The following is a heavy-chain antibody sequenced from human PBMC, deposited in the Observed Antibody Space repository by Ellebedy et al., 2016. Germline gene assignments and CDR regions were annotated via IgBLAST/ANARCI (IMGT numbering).Heavy chain of an antibody. CDR2: IYHSGST. V-gene: IGHV4-30-2*01. D-gene: IGHD5-12*01. CDR1: GGSISSGGYS. J-gene: IGHJ4*02. Sequence: SETLSLTCAVSGGSISSGGYSWSWIRQPPGKGLEWIGYIYHSGSTYYNLSLKSRVTISVDRSKNQVPLKLSSVTAADTAVYYCARGYSGYGYAYYFDYWGQGTLVTVSS. CDR3: ARGYSGYGYAYYFDY.